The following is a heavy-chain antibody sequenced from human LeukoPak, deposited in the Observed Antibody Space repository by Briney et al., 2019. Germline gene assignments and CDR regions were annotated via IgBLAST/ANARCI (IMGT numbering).Heavy chain of an antibody. CDR2: ISSSSSYI. J-gene: IGHJ6*02. CDR1: GFTFSSYS. Sequence: GGSLRLSCAASGFTFSSYSMNWVRQAPGKGLEWVSSISSSSSYIYYADSVKGRFTISRDNAKNSLYLQMNSLRAEDTAVYYCASIPYCSGGSCYSFPYYYYGMGVWGQGTTVTVSS. V-gene: IGHV3-21*01. CDR3: ASIPYCSGGSCYSFPYYYYGMGV. D-gene: IGHD2-15*01.